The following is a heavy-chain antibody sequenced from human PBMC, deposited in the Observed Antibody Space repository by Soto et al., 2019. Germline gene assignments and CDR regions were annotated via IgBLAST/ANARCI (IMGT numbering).Heavy chain of an antibody. CDR1: GGSISSGGYY. D-gene: IGHD3-10*01. J-gene: IGHJ4*02. V-gene: IGHV4-31*03. CDR2: IYYSGST. Sequence: SETLSLTCTVSGGSISSGGYYWSWIRQHPGKGLEWIGYIYYSGSTYYNPSLKSRVTISVDTSKNQFSLKLSSVTAADTAVYYCARGWYYGSGSYHAFYYWGQGTLVTVSS. CDR3: ARGWYYGSGSYHAFYY.